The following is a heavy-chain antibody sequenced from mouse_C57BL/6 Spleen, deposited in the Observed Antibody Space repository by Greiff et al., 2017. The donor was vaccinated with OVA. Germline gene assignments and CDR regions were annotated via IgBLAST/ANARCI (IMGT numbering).Heavy chain of an antibody. CDR2: IYPSDSET. CDR3: ARESYYSNYFDY. J-gene: IGHJ2*01. CDR1: GYTFTSYW. D-gene: IGHD2-5*01. V-gene: IGHV1-61*01. Sequence: QVQLQQPGAELVRPGSSVTLSCQASGYTFTSYWMDWVKQRPGQGLEWIGNIYPSDSETHYNQKFKDKATLTVDKSSSTAYMQLSSLTSEDSAVYYCARESYYSNYFDYWGQGTTLTVSS.